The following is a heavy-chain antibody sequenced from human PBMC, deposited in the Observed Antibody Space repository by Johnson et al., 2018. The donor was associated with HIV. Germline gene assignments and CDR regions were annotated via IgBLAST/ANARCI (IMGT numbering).Heavy chain of an antibody. J-gene: IGHJ3*01. CDR2: IYSGGST. CDR1: GFTVSSNY. Sequence: VQLVESGGGVVQPGRSLRLSCAASGFTVSSNYMSWVRQAPGQGLEWVSVIYSGGSTYYADYVKGRFTISRDNSKNTMYLQMNSLRAVDTAVYYCARGYSGSDVALDFWGQCTMVTFSS. CDR3: ARGYSGSDVALDF. V-gene: IGHV3-53*01. D-gene: IGHD5-12*01.